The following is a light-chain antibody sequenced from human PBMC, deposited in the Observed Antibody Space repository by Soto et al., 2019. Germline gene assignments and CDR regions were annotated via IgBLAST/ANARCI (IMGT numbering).Light chain of an antibody. J-gene: IGKJ2*01. CDR1: QSISSY. Sequence: DIQMTQSPSSLSASVGDRVTITCRASQSISSYLNWYQQKPGKAPKLLIYAASSLQGGVPSRFSVSGSVTDFKITISSLQTEDFATYYCQQSYSTPYSFGQGTKLEIK. CDR2: AAS. CDR3: QQSYSTPYS. V-gene: IGKV1-39*01.